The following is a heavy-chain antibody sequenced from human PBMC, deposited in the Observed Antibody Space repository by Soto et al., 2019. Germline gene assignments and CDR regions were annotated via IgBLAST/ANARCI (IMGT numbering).Heavy chain of an antibody. J-gene: IGHJ6*02. V-gene: IGHV4-4*07. CDR1: GGSISSYY. D-gene: IGHD1-1*01. CDR2: IYTSGST. CDR3: ARDDTGRGFYYGMDV. Sequence: WETLSLTFTVSGGSISSYYWSWIRQPAGKGLEWIGRIYTSGSTNYNPSLKSRVTMSVDTSKNQFSLKLSSVTAADTAVYYCARDDTGRGFYYGMDVWGQGTTVTVS.